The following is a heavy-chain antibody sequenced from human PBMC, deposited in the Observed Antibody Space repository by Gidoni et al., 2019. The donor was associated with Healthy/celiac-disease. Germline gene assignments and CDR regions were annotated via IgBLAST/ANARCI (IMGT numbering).Heavy chain of an antibody. V-gene: IGHV3-74*01. CDR1: GLTFSSSG. CDR3: ARGVARTYYYYYYYMDV. CDR2: INSDGSST. Sequence: EVQLVESGGGLVQPGGSLGLPCAASGLTFSSSGMHGVRQAPGKGRVWVSRINSDGSSTSYADSVKGRFTISRDNAKNTLYLQMNSLRAEDTAVYYCARGVARTYYYYYYYMDVWGKGTTVTVSS. D-gene: IGHD1-7*01. J-gene: IGHJ6*03.